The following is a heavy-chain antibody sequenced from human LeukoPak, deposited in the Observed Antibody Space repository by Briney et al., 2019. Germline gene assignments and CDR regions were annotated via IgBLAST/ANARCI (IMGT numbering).Heavy chain of an antibody. D-gene: IGHD3-16*01. CDR1: GFTFSSYS. CDR3: AREERTIGDTGNYYYGMDV. J-gene: IGHJ6*02. CDR2: ISSSSSTI. Sequence: PGGSLRLSCAASGFTFSSYSMNWVRQAPGKGLEWVSYISSSSSTIYYADSVKGRFTISRDNAKNSLYLQMNSLRDEDTAVYYCAREERTIGDTGNYYYGMDVWGQGTTVTVSS. V-gene: IGHV3-48*02.